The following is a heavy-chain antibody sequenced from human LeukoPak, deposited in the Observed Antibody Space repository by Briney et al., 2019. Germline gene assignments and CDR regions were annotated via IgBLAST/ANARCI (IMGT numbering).Heavy chain of an antibody. Sequence: PSETLSLTCTVSGDSISNYYWSWIRQPPGKGLEWIGYISYSGITNYNPSLKSRVTISVDTSKNQFLLKLTSVNAADTAVYYCVRHSLPGYSSNWFIFDYWGQGTLVTVSS. D-gene: IGHD6-13*01. CDR1: GDSISNYY. CDR2: ISYSGIT. V-gene: IGHV4-59*08. J-gene: IGHJ4*02. CDR3: VRHSLPGYSSNWFIFDY.